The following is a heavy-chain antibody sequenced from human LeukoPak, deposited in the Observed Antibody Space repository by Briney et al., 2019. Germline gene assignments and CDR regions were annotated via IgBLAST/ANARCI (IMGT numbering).Heavy chain of an antibody. Sequence: PGRSLRLSCAASGFTFSNYAMHWVRQTPGKGLEWLTSLQDEGTHERYADSVKGRFTISRDNSKNTFFLQMNALRVDDTGVYFCAKDQFSGSYFPPLLDYWGQGIVVTVSS. J-gene: IGHJ4*02. V-gene: IGHV3-30*02. D-gene: IGHD1-26*01. CDR2: LQDEGTHE. CDR1: GFTFSNYA. CDR3: AKDQFSGSYFPPLLDY.